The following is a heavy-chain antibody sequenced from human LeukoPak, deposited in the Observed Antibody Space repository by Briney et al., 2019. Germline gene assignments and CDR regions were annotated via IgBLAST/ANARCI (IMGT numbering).Heavy chain of an antibody. CDR1: GFTFNDYY. CDR3: ATDGAGFDT. Sequence: GGSLRLSCAVSGFTFNDYYMSWIRQAPGKGLEWLSYINIGGTNTHYADSVKGRFTISRDNAKKSLYLEMNNLRAEDTAVYYCATDGAGFDTWGQGVLVTVSS. V-gene: IGHV3-11*04. J-gene: IGHJ5*02. CDR2: INIGGTNT.